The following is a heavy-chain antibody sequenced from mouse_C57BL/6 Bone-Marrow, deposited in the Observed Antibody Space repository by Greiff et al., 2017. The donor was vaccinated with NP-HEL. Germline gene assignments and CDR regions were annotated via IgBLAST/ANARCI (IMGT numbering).Heavy chain of an antibody. J-gene: IGHJ1*03. D-gene: IGHD1-1*01. CDR1: GYSFTDYN. CDR2: INPNYGTT. CDR3: ARFYYGSHWYFDV. V-gene: IGHV1-39*01. Sequence: EVKLMESGPELVKPGASVKISCKASGYSFTDYNMNWVKQSNGKSLEWIGVINPNYGTTSYNPKFKGKATLTVDQSSSTAYMQLNSLTSEDSAVYYCARFYYGSHWYFDVWGTGTTVTVAS.